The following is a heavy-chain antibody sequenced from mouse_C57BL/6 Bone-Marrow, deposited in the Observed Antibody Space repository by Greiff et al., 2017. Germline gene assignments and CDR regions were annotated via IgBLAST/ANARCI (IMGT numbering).Heavy chain of an antibody. CDR3: ARQCAYNDYDYFDY. CDR2: ISSGGSYT. V-gene: IGHV5-6*01. CDR1: GFTFSSYG. J-gene: IGHJ2*01. Sequence: EVKLQESGADLVKPGGSLKLSCAASGFTFSSYGMSWVRQTPDKRLEWVATISSGGSYTYYPDSVKGRFTITRDNAKNTLYLQMSSLKSEDTAMYYCARQCAYNDYDYFDYWGQGTTLTVSS. D-gene: IGHD2-13*01.